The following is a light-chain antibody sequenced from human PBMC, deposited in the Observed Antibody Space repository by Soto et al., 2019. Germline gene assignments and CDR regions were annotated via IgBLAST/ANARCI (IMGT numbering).Light chain of an antibody. J-gene: IGKJ4*01. CDR2: SAS. Sequence: EIVLTQSPATLSLSPGERATLSCRASQSVRNDLVWYHQKPGKAPRVLIYSASNRATGIPARFSGSGSGTDFTLTISSLEPEDVAVYYCQQRTNGPPTFAGETKVEMK. CDR1: QSVRND. CDR3: QQRTNGPPT. V-gene: IGKV3-11*01.